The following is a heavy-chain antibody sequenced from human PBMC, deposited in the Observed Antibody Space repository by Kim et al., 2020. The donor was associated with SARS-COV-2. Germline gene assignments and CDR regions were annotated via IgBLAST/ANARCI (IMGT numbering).Heavy chain of an antibody. D-gene: IGHD3-3*01. V-gene: IGHV5-51*01. CDR2: IYPGDSDT. Sequence: GESLKISCKCSGYSFTSYWIGWVRQMPGKGLEWMGIIYPGDSDTRYSPSFQGQVTISADKSISTAYLQWSSLKASDTAMYYCARATIFGVVITPYYFDYWGQGTLVTVSS. CDR1: GYSFTSYW. J-gene: IGHJ4*02. CDR3: ARATIFGVVITPYYFDY.